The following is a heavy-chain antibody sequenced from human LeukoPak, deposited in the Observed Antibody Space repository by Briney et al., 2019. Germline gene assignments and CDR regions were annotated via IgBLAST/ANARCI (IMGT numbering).Heavy chain of an antibody. J-gene: IGHJ5*02. CDR1: GFTFSSYS. V-gene: IGHV3-21*01. Sequence: GGSLRLSCAASGFTFSSYSMIWVRQAPGEGLEWVSSISSSSSYIYYADSVKGRFTISRDNAKNSLYLQTNSLRAEDTAVYYCARPRSTYSSGPFDPWGQGTLVTVSS. CDR2: ISSSSSYI. CDR3: ARPRSTYSSGPFDP. D-gene: IGHD6-19*01.